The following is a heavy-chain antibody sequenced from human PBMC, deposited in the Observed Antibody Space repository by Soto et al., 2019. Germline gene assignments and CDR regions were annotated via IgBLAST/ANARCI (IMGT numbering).Heavy chain of an antibody. CDR2: IYGTGTT. Sequence: PSETLSLTCSVSGGSLSSYYWSWIRQPPGKGLEWIGYIYGTGTTNYSPSLTNRVTISVDMSKNQFSLRLSSVTAADTAVYYCAGFSSGTYLFDLWGQGTPVTVSS. CDR1: GGSLSSYY. J-gene: IGHJ5*02. V-gene: IGHV4-59*01. CDR3: AGFSSGTYLFDL. D-gene: IGHD1-26*01.